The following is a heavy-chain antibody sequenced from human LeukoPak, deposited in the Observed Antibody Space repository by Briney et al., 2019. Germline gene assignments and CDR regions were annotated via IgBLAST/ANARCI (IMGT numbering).Heavy chain of an antibody. Sequence: GGSLRLSCAASGFTFSSYGMHWVRQAPGKGLEWVSAISGGAASTNYADTVKGRFTISRDNSKNTLFLQMNSPRAEDTAIYYCAKSGRYCSGGSCYREASLDYWGQGTLVTVSS. CDR3: AKSGRYCSGGSCYREASLDY. CDR2: ISGGAAST. CDR1: GFTFSSYG. D-gene: IGHD2-15*01. V-gene: IGHV3-23*01. J-gene: IGHJ4*02.